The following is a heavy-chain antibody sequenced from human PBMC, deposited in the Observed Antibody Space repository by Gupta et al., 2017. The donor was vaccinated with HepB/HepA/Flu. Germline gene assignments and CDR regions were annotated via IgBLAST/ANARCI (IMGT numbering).Heavy chain of an antibody. CDR1: GGSVNSGTAY. CDR2: ISYSGST. CDR3: AREPLRTYYPFYYYDF. Sequence: QVQLQESGPGLVKPSETLSLTCSVSGGSVNSGTAYWTWIRQPPGKGLEWIGYISYSGSTNYNPSLKSRVTISIERSRNQFSLKLSSVTAADTAVYYCAREPLRTYYPFYYYDFWGQGTLVTVSS. D-gene: IGHD1-26*01. V-gene: IGHV4-61*01. J-gene: IGHJ4*02.